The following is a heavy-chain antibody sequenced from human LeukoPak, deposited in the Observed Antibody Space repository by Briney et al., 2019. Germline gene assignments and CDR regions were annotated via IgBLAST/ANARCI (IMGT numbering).Heavy chain of an antibody. CDR2: IYYSGST. CDR1: GGSISSYY. Sequence: SETLSLTCTVSGGSISSYYWSWIRQPPGKGLEWIGYIYYSGSTNYNPSLKSRVTISVDTSKNQFSLKLSSVTAADTAVYYCARVTYYDSGGYNAFDIWGQGTMVTVSS. D-gene: IGHD3-22*01. CDR3: ARVTYYDSGGYNAFDI. J-gene: IGHJ3*02. V-gene: IGHV4-59*01.